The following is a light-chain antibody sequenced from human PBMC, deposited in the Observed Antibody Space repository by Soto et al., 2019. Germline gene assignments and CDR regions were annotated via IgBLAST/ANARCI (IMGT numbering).Light chain of an antibody. CDR3: QGYGDSPPTYT. Sequence: EIVLTQSPGTLSLSPGERATLSCRASQSVSSTYLAWYQQRPGQAPRLLIYAASSRATGIPDRFSASGSGTDFTLAISRLEPEDLAVYYCQGYGDSPPTYTFGQGTRLEI. J-gene: IGKJ2*01. CDR2: AAS. CDR1: QSVSSTY. V-gene: IGKV3-20*01.